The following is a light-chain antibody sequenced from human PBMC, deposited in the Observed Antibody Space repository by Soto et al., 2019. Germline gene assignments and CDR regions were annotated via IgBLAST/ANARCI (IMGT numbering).Light chain of an antibody. J-gene: IGKJ2*03. CDR1: QSISTW. Sequence: DIQMTQSPSTLSASVGDRVTITCRASQSISTWLAWYHQKVGEAPKLLIYDASRLQSGVPSRFSGSGSGKEFTLTISSLQPDDFGNYYCQQYNSYSPGFGQGTRLEIK. CDR2: DAS. CDR3: QQYNSYSPG. V-gene: IGKV1-5*01.